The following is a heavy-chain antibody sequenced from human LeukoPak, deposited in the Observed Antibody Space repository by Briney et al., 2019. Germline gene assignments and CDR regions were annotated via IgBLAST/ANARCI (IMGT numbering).Heavy chain of an antibody. J-gene: IGHJ4*02. CDR2: ISAYNGNT. V-gene: IGHV1-18*04. D-gene: IGHD6-19*01. CDR1: GYTFTSYG. Sequence: ASVKVSCKASGYTFTSYGISWVRQAPGQGLEWMGWISAYNGNTNYAQKLQGRVTMTTDTSTSTAYMELRSLRSDDTAVYYCASEYSSGSSSDYWGQGTLVTVSS. CDR3: ASEYSSGSSSDY.